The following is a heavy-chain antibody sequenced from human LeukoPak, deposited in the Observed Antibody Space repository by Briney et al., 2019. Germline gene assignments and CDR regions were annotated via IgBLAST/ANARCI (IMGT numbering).Heavy chain of an antibody. D-gene: IGHD2-21*01. Sequence: ASVKVSCKASGYTFSDYDVNWVRQAPGQGLEWMGWMNPTSGDTGYAQKFQGRVTMTRSMSRNTAYMELSRLRPEDTAVYFCARVVMKAFYYYYMDVWGKGTTIIISS. CDR3: ARVVMKAFYYYYMDV. J-gene: IGHJ6*03. V-gene: IGHV1-8*01. CDR1: GYTFSDYD. CDR2: MNPTSGDT.